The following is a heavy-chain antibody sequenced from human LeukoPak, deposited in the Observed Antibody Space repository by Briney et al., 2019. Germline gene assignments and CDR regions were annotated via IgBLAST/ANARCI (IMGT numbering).Heavy chain of an antibody. CDR1: GGSISSSSYS. Sequence: SETLSLTCTVSGGSISSSSYSWGWIRQPPGKGLEWIGSIYYSGSTYYNPSLKRRVTISVDTSKNQFSLKLSSVTAADTAVYYCARRFYSRSGSYSGFDYWGQGTLVTVSS. D-gene: IGHD1-26*01. CDR2: IYYSGST. J-gene: IGHJ4*02. CDR3: ARRFYSRSGSYSGFDY. V-gene: IGHV4-39*01.